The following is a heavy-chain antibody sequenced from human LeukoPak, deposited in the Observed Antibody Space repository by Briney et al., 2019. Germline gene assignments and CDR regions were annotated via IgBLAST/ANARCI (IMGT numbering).Heavy chain of an antibody. CDR1: GGTFSSYA. D-gene: IGHD1-14*01. CDR3: AREVMDNLRFDY. J-gene: IGHJ4*02. Sequence: VASVKVSCKASGGTFSSYAISWVRQAPGQGLEWMGIINPSGGDTSYAQKFQGRLTMTRDTSTNTVYMELTSLRSEDTAVYYCAREVMDNLRFDYWGQGTLVTVSS. V-gene: IGHV1-46*01. CDR2: INPSGGDT.